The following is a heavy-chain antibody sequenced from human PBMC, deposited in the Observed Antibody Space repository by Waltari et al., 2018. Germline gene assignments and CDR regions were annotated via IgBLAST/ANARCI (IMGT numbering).Heavy chain of an antibody. Sequence: QVHLQQLGAGLLKPSETLSLTFAVYGGSFNDFSWSWIRQSPGKGLEWIGEINHSGSTNYNPSLKSRLTISLDTSKKQLSLKLNSVTAADTAVYYCASRYSSGWYGRAYYSYDMDVWGQGTTVTVSS. J-gene: IGHJ6*02. D-gene: IGHD6-19*01. CDR2: INHSGST. CDR1: GGSFNDFS. V-gene: IGHV4-34*01. CDR3: ASRYSSGWYGRAYYSYDMDV.